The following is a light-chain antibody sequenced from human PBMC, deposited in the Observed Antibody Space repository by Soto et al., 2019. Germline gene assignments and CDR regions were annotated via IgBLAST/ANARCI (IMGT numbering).Light chain of an antibody. CDR2: AAS. Sequence: DIQLTQSPSFLSASVGDRVTITCRASQGISTYLAWYLQKPGKAPQLLIYAASTLQSGVPSRFSGSGSGTEFTLTISSLQPEDCASYYCQQFNSYPYTFGQGTKLEIK. J-gene: IGKJ2*01. CDR3: QQFNSYPYT. CDR1: QGISTY. V-gene: IGKV1-9*01.